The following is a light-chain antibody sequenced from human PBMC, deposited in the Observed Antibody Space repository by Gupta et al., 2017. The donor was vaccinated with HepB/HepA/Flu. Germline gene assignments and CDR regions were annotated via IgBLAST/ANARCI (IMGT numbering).Light chain of an antibody. V-gene: IGLV2-8*01. CDR2: EVS. Sequence: QSALTQPPSASGSPGQSVTISCTGTSSDVGGYNYVSWYQQHPGTAPKLMIYEVSKWPSGVPDRCAGSKSGRTASLNVSGLQADDEAYYYCSSYAGNSNGVFGGGTKLTVL. CDR3: SSYAGNSNGV. CDR1: SSDVGGYNY. J-gene: IGLJ3*02.